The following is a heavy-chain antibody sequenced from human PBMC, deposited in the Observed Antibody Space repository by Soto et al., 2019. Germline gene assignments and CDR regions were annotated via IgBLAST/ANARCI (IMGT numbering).Heavy chain of an antibody. CDR3: ARCGVDAGRQYEGFDP. CDR1: GYSFTSFY. Sequence: QVQLVQSGAEVMKPGASVSISCRASGYSFTSFYIHWVRQAPGQGLERLGMINPSSGSTTYARKIRGRVPMTSDTTTNTVYMQLSSLTSEDTAIYSCARCGVDAGRQYEGFDPWGQGTLVTVSS. D-gene: IGHD2-8*01. V-gene: IGHV1-46*01. J-gene: IGHJ5*02. CDR2: INPSSGST.